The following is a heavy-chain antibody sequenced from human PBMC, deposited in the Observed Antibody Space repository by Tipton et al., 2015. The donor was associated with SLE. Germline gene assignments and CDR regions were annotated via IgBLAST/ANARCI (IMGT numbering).Heavy chain of an antibody. Sequence: TLSLTCTVSPGSIRDYYWSWVRQPPGKGLEWVGHILDRGSTKYNSSLKSRVSMSVDTSKNQFSLKLSSVTAADTAVFYCARGGVGGYDYFDYWGQGILVTVSS. CDR3: ARGGVGGYDYFDY. CDR2: ILDRGST. J-gene: IGHJ4*02. V-gene: IGHV4-59*12. CDR1: PGSIRDYY. D-gene: IGHD5-12*01.